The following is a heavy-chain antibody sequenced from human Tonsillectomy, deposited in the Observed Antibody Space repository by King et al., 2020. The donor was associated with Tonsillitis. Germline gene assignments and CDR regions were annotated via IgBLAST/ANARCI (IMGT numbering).Heavy chain of an antibody. V-gene: IGHV2-70*01. D-gene: IGHD3-3*01. CDR2: IDWDDDK. J-gene: IGHJ6*03. CDR3: ARGTSVFRFLPPYYYYMDV. Sequence: LTLKESGPALVKPPQTLTLTCTFSGFSLSASGMCVSWIRQPPGKALEWLALIDWDDDKYYSTSLKTRLTISKDTSKNQVVLTMTNMDPVDTATYYCARGTSVFRFLPPYYYYMDVWGKGTTVIVSS. CDR1: GFSLSASGMC.